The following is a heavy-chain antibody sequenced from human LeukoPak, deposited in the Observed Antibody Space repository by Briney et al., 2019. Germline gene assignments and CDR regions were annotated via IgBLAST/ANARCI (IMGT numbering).Heavy chain of an antibody. D-gene: IGHD2-15*01. CDR3: ARERDIVVVVAATRVAFDI. J-gene: IGHJ3*02. CDR2: IKHSGST. Sequence: SETLSLTCAVYGGSFSDYYWSWIRQPPGKGLEWIGEIKHSGSTNYNPSLKSRVTISVDTSKNQFSLKLRSVTAADTALYYCARERDIVVVVAATRVAFDIWGQGTMVTVSS. CDR1: GGSFSDYY. V-gene: IGHV4-34*01.